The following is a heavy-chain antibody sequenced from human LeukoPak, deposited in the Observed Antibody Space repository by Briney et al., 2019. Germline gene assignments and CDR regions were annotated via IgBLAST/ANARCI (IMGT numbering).Heavy chain of an antibody. CDR3: ARLDYGSGSYPDY. V-gene: IGHV4-39*01. CDR1: GGSISSSSYY. CDR2: IYYSGST. Sequence: PSETLSLTCTVAGGSISSSSYYWGWIRQPPGKGLEWIGSIYYSGSTYYNPSLKSRVTISVDTSKNQFSLKLSSVTAADTAVYYCARLDYGSGSYPDYWGQGTLVTVSS. D-gene: IGHD3-10*01. J-gene: IGHJ4*02.